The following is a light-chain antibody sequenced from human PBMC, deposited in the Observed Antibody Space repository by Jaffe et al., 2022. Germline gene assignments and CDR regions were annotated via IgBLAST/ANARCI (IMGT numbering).Light chain of an antibody. CDR1: QSISTY. CDR3: QQSYNTPGT. CDR2: AAS. Sequence: DIQMTQSPSSLSASVGDRVTITCRASQSISTYLNWYQQKPGKAPKLLIYAASSLQSGVPSRFSGSGSGTAFTLTISSLQPEDFATYYCQQSYNTPGTFGQGTKVEFK. J-gene: IGKJ1*01. V-gene: IGKV1-39*01.